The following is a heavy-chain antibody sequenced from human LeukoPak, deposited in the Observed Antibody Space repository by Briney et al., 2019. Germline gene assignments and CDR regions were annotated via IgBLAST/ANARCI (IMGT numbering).Heavy chain of an antibody. D-gene: IGHD6-13*01. J-gene: IGHJ6*02. CDR3: ASLLSGFISSWCPDYYYGVDV. CDR1: SDSISSSRFY. CDR2: ISYSGST. Sequence: SETLCLTCTVASDSISSSRFYGGWIRQPQGRGLEWIATISYSGSTYYNPSLRRRVTMSIDTSKNQFSLKLSSVTAADTAVYYCASLLSGFISSWCPDYYYGVDVWGQGTTVSVSS. V-gene: IGHV4-39*01.